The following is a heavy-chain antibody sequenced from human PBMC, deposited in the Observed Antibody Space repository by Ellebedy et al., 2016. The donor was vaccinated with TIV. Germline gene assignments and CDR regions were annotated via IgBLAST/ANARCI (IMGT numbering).Heavy chain of an antibody. CDR3: ARRTPETGIGY. V-gene: IGHV4-59*01. Sequence: SETLSLXXTVSGGSISSYYWSWIRQPPGKGLEWIGYMYYSGTTNYNPSLKSRVTISIDTSKNQFSLKLTSMTAADTAVYYCARRTPETGIGYWGHGIRVTVSS. CDR2: MYYSGTT. J-gene: IGHJ4*01. CDR1: GGSISSYY. D-gene: IGHD3-9*01.